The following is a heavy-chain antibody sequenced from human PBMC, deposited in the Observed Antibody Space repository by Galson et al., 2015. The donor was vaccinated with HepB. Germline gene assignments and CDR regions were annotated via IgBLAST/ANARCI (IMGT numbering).Heavy chain of an antibody. V-gene: IGHV4-34*01. CDR1: GGSFSGYY. Sequence: SETLSLTCAVYGGSFSGYYWSWIRQPPGKGLEWIGEINHSGSTNYNPSLKSRVTISVDTSKNQFSLKLSSVTAADTAVYYCARGYSSGWYEDYWGQGTLVTVSS. CDR3: ARGYSSGWYEDY. J-gene: IGHJ4*02. CDR2: INHSGST. D-gene: IGHD6-19*01.